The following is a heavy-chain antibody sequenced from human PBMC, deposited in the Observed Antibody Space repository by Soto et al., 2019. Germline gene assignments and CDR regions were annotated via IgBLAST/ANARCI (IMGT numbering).Heavy chain of an antibody. CDR1: GGSISSSSYY. J-gene: IGHJ4*02. V-gene: IGHV4-39*01. Sequence: QLQLQESGPGLVKPSETLSLTCTVSGGSISSSSYYWGWIRQPPGKGLEWIGSIYYSGSTYYNPSPKSRVTISVDTSKNQFSLKLSSVTAADTAVYYCARQADYGDGLFDYWGQGTLVTVSS. CDR3: ARQADYGDGLFDY. D-gene: IGHD4-17*01. CDR2: IYYSGST.